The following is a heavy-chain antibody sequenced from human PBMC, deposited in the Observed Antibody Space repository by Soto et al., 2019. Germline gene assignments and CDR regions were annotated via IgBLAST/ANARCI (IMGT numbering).Heavy chain of an antibody. J-gene: IGHJ2*01. D-gene: IGHD3-22*01. Sequence: ESGGGLVQPGGSLRLSCAASGFTFSSYDMHWVRQATGKGLEWVSAIGTAGDTYYPGSVKGRFTISRENAKNSLYLQMNSLRAGDTAVYYCARGSYYDSSGYLNWYFDLWGRGTLVTVSS. V-gene: IGHV3-13*01. CDR2: IGTAGDT. CDR1: GFTFSSYD. CDR3: ARGSYYDSSGYLNWYFDL.